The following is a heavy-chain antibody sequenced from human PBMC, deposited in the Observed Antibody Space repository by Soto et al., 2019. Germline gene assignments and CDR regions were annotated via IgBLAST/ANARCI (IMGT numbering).Heavy chain of an antibody. CDR1: GYTFTSYG. D-gene: IGHD2-15*01. J-gene: IGHJ4*02. Sequence: ASVKVSCKASGYTFTSYGISWVRQAPGKGLEWMGGFDPEDGETIYAQKFQGRVTMTEDTSTDTAYMELSSLRSEDTAVYYCATGYCSGGNCYAHDYWGQGTLVTVSS. CDR2: FDPEDGET. V-gene: IGHV1-24*01. CDR3: ATGYCSGGNCYAHDY.